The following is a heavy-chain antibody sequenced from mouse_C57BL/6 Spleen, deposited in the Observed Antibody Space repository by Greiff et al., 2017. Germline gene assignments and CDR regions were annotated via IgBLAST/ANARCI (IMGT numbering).Heavy chain of an antibody. V-gene: IGHV1-52*01. J-gene: IGHJ4*01. Sequence: QVQLQQPGAELVRPGSSVKLSCKASGYTFTSYWMHWVKQRPIQGLEWIGNIDPSDSETHYNQKFKDKATLTVDKSSSTAYMQLSSLTSEDSAVYSCARAYGSSYDAMDYWGQGTSVTVSS. D-gene: IGHD1-1*01. CDR1: GYTFTSYW. CDR2: IDPSDSET. CDR3: ARAYGSSYDAMDY.